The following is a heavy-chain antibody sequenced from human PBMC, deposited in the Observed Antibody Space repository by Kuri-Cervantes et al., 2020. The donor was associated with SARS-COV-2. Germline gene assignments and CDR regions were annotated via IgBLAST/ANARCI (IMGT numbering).Heavy chain of an antibody. CDR2: INPNSGGT. V-gene: IGHV1-2*02. D-gene: IGHD2-2*01. J-gene: IGHJ4*02. Sequence: ASVKVSCKASGYTFTGYYMHWVRQAPGQGLEWMGWINPNSGGTNYAQKFQGRVTITADESTSTAYMELSSLRSEDTAVYYCARERGSDVVVPAAIRGYFDYWGQGTLVTVSS. CDR3: ARERGSDVVVPAAIRGYFDY. CDR1: GYTFTGYY.